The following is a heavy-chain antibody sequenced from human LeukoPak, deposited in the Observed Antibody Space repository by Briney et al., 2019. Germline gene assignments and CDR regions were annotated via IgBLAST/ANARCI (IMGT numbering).Heavy chain of an antibody. CDR3: AKSPPKAMIVMVISLPDAFDI. D-gene: IGHD3-22*01. Sequence: GGSLRLSCAASGFTFSSYAMSWVRQAPGKGLEWVSAISGSGGSTYYADSVKGRFTISRDNSKNTLYLQMNSLRAEDTAVYYCAKSPPKAMIVMVISLPDAFDIWGQGTMVTVSS. CDR1: GFTFSSYA. V-gene: IGHV3-23*01. J-gene: IGHJ3*02. CDR2: ISGSGGST.